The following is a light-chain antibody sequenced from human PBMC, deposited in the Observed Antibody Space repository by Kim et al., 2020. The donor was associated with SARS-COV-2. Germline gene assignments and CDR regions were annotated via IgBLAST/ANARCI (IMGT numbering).Light chain of an antibody. Sequence: ASVGDRVTITCQASQDISNYLNWYQQKPGKAPKLLIYDASNLETGVPSRFSGSGSGTDFTFTISSLQPEDIATYYCQQYDNLPPLTFGGGTKVEI. CDR1: QDISNY. CDR3: QQYDNLPPLT. J-gene: IGKJ4*01. CDR2: DAS. V-gene: IGKV1-33*01.